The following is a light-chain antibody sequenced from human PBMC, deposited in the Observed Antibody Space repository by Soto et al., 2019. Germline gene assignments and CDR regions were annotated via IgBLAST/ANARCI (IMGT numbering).Light chain of an antibody. CDR3: QQYNNWPPIT. J-gene: IGKJ5*01. V-gene: IGKV3-15*01. CDR1: QSVSSN. CDR2: GAS. Sequence: EIVMTQSPATLSVYPGERATLSCRASQSVSSNLAWYQQKPGQAPRLLIYGASTRATGIPARFSGSGSGTEFTLTISSLQSEDFTVYYCQQYNNWPPITLGQGTRLEIK.